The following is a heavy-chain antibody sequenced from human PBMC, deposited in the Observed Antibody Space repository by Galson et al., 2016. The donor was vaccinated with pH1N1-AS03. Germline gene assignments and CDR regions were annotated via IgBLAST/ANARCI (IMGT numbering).Heavy chain of an antibody. CDR1: GFTFNHYS. V-gene: IGHV3-48*04. Sequence: SLRLSCAASGFTFNHYSMNWVRQAPGKGLEWVSYISSDSTTIYYADSVKGRFTISRVNAKNSLYLQMNSLTAEDAAIYYCARTSGAYFGSAFDIWGQGTLVTVSS. CDR3: ARTSGAYFGSAFDI. CDR2: ISSDSTTI. D-gene: IGHD1-26*01. J-gene: IGHJ3*02.